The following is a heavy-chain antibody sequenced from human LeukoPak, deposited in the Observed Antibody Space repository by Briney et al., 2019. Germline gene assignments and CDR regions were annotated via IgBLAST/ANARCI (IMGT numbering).Heavy chain of an antibody. CDR1: GYTFTSYD. J-gene: IGHJ4*02. CDR3: ARGDFGAYCGGDCYSGNDY. Sequence: GASAKVSCKASGYTFTSYDINWVRQATGQGLEWMGWMNPNSGNTGYAQKFQGRVTITRNTSISTAYMELSSLRSEDTAVYYCARGDFGAYCGGDCYSGNDYWGQGTLVTVSA. D-gene: IGHD2-21*02. CDR2: MNPNSGNT. V-gene: IGHV1-8*03.